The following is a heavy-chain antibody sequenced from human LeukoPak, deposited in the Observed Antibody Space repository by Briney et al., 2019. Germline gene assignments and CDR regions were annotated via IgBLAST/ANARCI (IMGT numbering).Heavy chain of an antibody. CDR1: GGSISSYY. CDR3: ARATGYYYDSSGYYE. D-gene: IGHD3-22*01. J-gene: IGHJ4*02. V-gene: IGHV4-34*01. CDR2: INHSGST. Sequence: SETLSLTCTVSGGSISSYYWSWIRQPPGKGLEWIGEINHSGSTNYNPSLKSRVTISVDTSKNQFSLKLSSVTAADTAVYYCARATGYYYDSSGYYEWGQGTLVTVSS.